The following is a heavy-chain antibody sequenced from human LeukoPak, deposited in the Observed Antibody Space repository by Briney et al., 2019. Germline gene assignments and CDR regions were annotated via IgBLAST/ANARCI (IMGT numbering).Heavy chain of an antibody. CDR1: GFTFSSYS. J-gene: IGHJ4*02. CDR2: ISSSSYI. CDR3: ARGGRGPIVFMDY. D-gene: IGHD2-15*01. Sequence: GGSLRLSCAASGFTFSSYSMNWVRQAPGKGLEWVSSISSSSYIYYADSVKGRLTISRDNAKNSLYLQMNSLRAEDTAVYYCARGGRGPIVFMDYWGQGTLVTVSS. V-gene: IGHV3-21*01.